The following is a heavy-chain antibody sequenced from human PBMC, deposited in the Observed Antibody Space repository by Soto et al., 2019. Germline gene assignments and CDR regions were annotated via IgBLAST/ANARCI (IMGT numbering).Heavy chain of an antibody. CDR2: VDQSGST. CDR1: GGSFSGYY. J-gene: IGHJ4*02. V-gene: IGHV4-34*01. D-gene: IGHD2-15*01. Sequence: QVQLQQWGAGLLKPSETLSLNCAIYGGSFSGYYWSWIRQPPGLGLEWIGEVDQSGSTNYNPSLKSRVTISGDTSKNQFSLKLNSVTAADTAVYYCARDRQRGYCTGGSCYSYFDYWGQGALVIVSS. CDR3: ARDRQRGYCTGGSCYSYFDY.